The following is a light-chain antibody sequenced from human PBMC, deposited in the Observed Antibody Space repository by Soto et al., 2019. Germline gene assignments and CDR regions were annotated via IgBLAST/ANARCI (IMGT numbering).Light chain of an antibody. CDR1: TGAVTSGHY. J-gene: IGLJ2*01. Sequence: QAVVTQEPSLTVSPGGTVTLTCGSSTGAVTSGHYPYWFQQKPGQAPRTLIYDTSNKHSWTPARFSGFLLGGKAALTLSGAQPEDEAEYYCLLSYSGARSVVFGGGTKVTVL. V-gene: IGLV7-46*01. CDR2: DTS. CDR3: LLSYSGARSVV.